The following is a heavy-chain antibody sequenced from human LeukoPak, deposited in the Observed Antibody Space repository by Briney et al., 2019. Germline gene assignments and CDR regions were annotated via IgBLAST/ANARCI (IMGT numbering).Heavy chain of an antibody. CDR1: GYTFTSHF. Sequence: ASVKVSCKASGYTFTSHFMHWVRQAPGQGLEWMGIINPSGGSTSYAQKFQGRVTMTRDTSTSTVYMELSSLRSEDTAVYYCARDYYDILTGYSLIDYWGQGTLVTVSS. J-gene: IGHJ4*02. V-gene: IGHV1-46*01. D-gene: IGHD3-9*01. CDR2: INPSGGST. CDR3: ARDYYDILTGYSLIDY.